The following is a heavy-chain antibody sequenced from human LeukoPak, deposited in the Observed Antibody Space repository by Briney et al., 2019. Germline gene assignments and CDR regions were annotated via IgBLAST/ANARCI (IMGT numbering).Heavy chain of an antibody. D-gene: IGHD3-10*01. Sequence: PSETLSLTCTVSGASLNTYYWNWIRQPPGKGLEGIGYIHNTGGSNSNPSLKSRVTLSLDTSRNQFSLRLTSVTAADTAVYYCARGPTNWFGELLGNWFDPWGQGVLVTVSS. CDR3: ARGPTNWFGELLGNWFDP. CDR2: IHNTGGS. V-gene: IGHV4-59*01. J-gene: IGHJ5*02. CDR1: GASLNTYY.